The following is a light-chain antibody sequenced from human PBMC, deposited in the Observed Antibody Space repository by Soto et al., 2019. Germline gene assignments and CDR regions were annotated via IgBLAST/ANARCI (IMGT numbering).Light chain of an antibody. CDR2: GAS. Sequence: PVERATLSCRASQSVSSTSLAWYQQKPGQAPSLLIYGASSRATGIPERFSGSGSGTDFTLTISRLEPEDFAVYYCHQYGSSPRTFGQGTKVDIK. V-gene: IGKV3-20*01. J-gene: IGKJ1*01. CDR3: HQYGSSPRT. CDR1: QSVSSTS.